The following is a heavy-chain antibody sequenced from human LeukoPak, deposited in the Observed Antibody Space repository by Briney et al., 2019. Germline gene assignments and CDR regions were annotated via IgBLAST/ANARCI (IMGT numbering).Heavy chain of an antibody. V-gene: IGHV4-39*07. CDR2: IYYSGST. CDR1: GGSISSSSYY. J-gene: IGHJ6*02. CDR3: ARVSVVYGMDV. Sequence: KPSETLSLTCTVSGGSISSSSYYWGWIRQPPGKGLEWIGSIYYSGSTYYNPSLKSRVTISVDTSKNQFSLKLSSVTPADTAVYYCARVSVVYGMDVWGQGTTVTVSS.